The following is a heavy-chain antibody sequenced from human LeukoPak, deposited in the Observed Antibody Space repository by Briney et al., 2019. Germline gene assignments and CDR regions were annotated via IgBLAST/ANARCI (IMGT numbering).Heavy chain of an antibody. V-gene: IGHV1-8*03. Sequence: ASVKVSCKASGYTFTSYDINWVRQATGQGLEWMGWMNPNSGNTGYAQKLQGRVTITRNTSISTAYMELSSLRSEDTAVYYCARRAQYGDRMVDWGQGTLVTVSS. CDR2: MNPNSGNT. CDR1: GYTFTSYD. J-gene: IGHJ4*02. D-gene: IGHD4-17*01. CDR3: ARRAQYGDRMVD.